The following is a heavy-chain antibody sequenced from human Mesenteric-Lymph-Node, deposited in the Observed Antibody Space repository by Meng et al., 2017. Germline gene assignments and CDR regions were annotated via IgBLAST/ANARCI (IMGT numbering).Heavy chain of an antibody. V-gene: IGHV4-39*01. CDR2: IGHSGFT. D-gene: IGHD6-19*01. J-gene: IGHJ5*02. CDR3: VRSSGWVKTGFDP. Sequence: QPQLQESGPGLVKPSEALSPTWSVSGGSISTSGYYWGWIRQPPGKGLEWIGSIGHSGFTYYTPSLKSRVTVSIDTSRNQFSLWLTSVTAADTAVYYCVRSSGWVKTGFDPWGQGTLVTVSS. CDR1: GGSISTSGYY.